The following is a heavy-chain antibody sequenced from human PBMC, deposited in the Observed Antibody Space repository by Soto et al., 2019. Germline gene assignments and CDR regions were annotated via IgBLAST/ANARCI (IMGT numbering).Heavy chain of an antibody. Sequence: ASVKVSCKASGFTFTSYFMHWVRQAPGQGLEWMGIINPSGGSTNYAQKFQGRVTMTRDTSTNTVYMELSSLRSEDTAVYYCAREYYGSGSTYYYYYGMDVWGQGTTVTVSS. V-gene: IGHV1-46*01. D-gene: IGHD3-10*01. CDR2: INPSGGST. CDR3: AREYYGSGSTYYYYYGMDV. CDR1: GFTFTSYF. J-gene: IGHJ6*02.